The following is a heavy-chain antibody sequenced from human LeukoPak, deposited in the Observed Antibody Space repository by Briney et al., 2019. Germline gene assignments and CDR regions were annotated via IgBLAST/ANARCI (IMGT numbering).Heavy chain of an antibody. CDR2: ISSSSSYI. V-gene: IGHV3-21*01. CDR1: GFTFSSYS. D-gene: IGHD3-3*01. J-gene: IGHJ4*02. Sequence: GGSLRLSCAASGFTFSSYSMNWVRQAPGKGLEWVSSISSSSSYIYYADSVKGRFTISRDNAKNSPYLQMNSLRAEDTAVYYCARAAELRFLEWLPESVDYWGQGTLVTVSS. CDR3: ARAAELRFLEWLPESVDY.